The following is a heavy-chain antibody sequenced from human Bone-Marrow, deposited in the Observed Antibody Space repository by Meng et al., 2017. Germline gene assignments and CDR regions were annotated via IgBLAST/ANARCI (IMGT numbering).Heavy chain of an antibody. Sequence: GESLKISCAASGFTFDDYAMHWVRQAPGKGLEWISRIVPDGGITTYADSVKGRFTVSRDNAKNTLYLQMNSLRADDTAVYYCARDLGWVLFDYWGQGALVTVSS. CDR2: IVPDGGIT. V-gene: IGHV3-74*01. CDR3: ARDLGWVLFDY. D-gene: IGHD3-3*01. J-gene: IGHJ4*02. CDR1: GFTFDDYA.